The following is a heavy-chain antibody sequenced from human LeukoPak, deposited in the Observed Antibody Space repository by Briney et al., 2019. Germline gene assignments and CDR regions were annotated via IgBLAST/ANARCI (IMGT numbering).Heavy chain of an antibody. V-gene: IGHV3-23*01. Sequence: GGSLRLSCAVSGITLSNYGMSWVRQAPGKGLEWVAGTSGSGGGTNYADSVKGRFTISRDNPKNTLYLQMDSLRAEDTAVYYCARDQYSSRTPYYYGMDVWGQGTTVTVSS. CDR3: ARDQYSSRTPYYYGMDV. CDR1: GITLSNYG. CDR2: TSGSGGGT. J-gene: IGHJ6*02. D-gene: IGHD6-13*01.